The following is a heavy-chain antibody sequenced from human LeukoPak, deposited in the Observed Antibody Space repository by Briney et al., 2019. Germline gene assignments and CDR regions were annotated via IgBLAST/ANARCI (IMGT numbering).Heavy chain of an antibody. CDR3: AKVDSGLRYQLLYADY. J-gene: IGHJ4*02. CDR1: GFTFSSYS. Sequence: PGGSLRLSCAASGFTFSSYSMNWVRQAPGKGLEWVSYISSSSSTIYYADSVKGRFTISRDNSKNTLYLQMNSLRAEDTAVYYCAKVDSGLRYQLLYADYWGQGTLVTVSS. CDR2: ISSSSSTI. D-gene: IGHD2-2*02. V-gene: IGHV3-48*01.